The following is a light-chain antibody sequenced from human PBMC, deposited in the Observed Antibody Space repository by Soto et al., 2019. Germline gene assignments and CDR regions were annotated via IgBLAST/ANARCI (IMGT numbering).Light chain of an antibody. CDR3: QHSRNSVYT. J-gene: IGKJ2*01. Sequence: EIVLIQSPATLSLSPGDRATLSCRASQDLAMFLAWYQQKPGQPPRLLIQDASNRAAGMPARFSGSGSGTDFTLTVSALEPEDFAIYYGQHSRNSVYTFGQGTRLEI. CDR2: DAS. V-gene: IGKV3-11*01. CDR1: QDLAMF.